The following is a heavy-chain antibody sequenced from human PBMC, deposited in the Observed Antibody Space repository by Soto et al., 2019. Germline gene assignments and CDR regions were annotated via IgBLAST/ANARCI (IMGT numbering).Heavy chain of an antibody. CDR1: GYTFSTIG. CDR2: ISPHKGDT. CDR3: ARDLDPSGSYYTNY. Sequence: QVQLVQSGAEVKKPGASVTVSCKTSGYTFSTIGITWVRQAPGQGLEWMGWISPHKGDTYYAQRLQGRVTMTTDTSTSTAYMELRGLRSDDTAVYFCARDLDPSGSYYTNYWGQGTPVTVSS. J-gene: IGHJ4*02. D-gene: IGHD3-10*01. V-gene: IGHV1-18*01.